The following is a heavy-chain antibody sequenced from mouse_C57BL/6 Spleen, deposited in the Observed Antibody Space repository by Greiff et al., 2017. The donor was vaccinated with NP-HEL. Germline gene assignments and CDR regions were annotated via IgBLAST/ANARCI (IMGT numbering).Heavy chain of an antibody. D-gene: IGHD1-2*01. CDR1: GYAFSSSW. Sequence: QVQLKQSGPELVKPGASVKISCKASGYAFSSSWMNWVKQRPGKGLEWIGRIYPGDGDTNYNGKFKGKATLTADKSSSTAYMQLSSLTSEDSAVYFCAREARPYWYFDVWGTGTTVTVSS. CDR2: IYPGDGDT. CDR3: AREARPYWYFDV. V-gene: IGHV1-82*01. J-gene: IGHJ1*03.